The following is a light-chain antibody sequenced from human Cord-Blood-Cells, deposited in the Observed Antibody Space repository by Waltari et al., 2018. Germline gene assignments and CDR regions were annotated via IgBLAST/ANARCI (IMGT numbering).Light chain of an antibody. Sequence: QSALTQPAAVSGSPGPSITISCTGTSSAGGGYNYVPWYQQHPGKAPKRLIYDVSNRPSGVSNRFSGSKSGNTASLTISGLQAEDEADYYCSSYTSSSTRVFGGGTKLTVL. J-gene: IGLJ3*02. CDR3: SSYTSSSTRV. V-gene: IGLV2-14*01. CDR2: DVS. CDR1: SSAGGGYNY.